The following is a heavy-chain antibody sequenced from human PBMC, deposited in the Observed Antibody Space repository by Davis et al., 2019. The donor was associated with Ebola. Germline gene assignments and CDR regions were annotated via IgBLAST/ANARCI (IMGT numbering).Heavy chain of an antibody. J-gene: IGHJ4*02. CDR2: IRSKANSYAT. CDR1: GFTFSGSA. Sequence: GESLKISCAASGFTFSGSAMHWVRQASGKGLEWVGRIRSKANSYATAYAASVKGRFTISRDDSKNTAYLQMNSLKTEDTAVYYCTRHRSYWGQGTLVTVSS. V-gene: IGHV3-73*01. CDR3: TRHRSY.